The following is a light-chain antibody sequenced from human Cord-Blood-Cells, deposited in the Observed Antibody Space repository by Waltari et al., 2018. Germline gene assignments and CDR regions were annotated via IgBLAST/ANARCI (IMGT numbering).Light chain of an antibody. V-gene: IGLV2-23*02. CDR1: SNDVGSYNL. Sequence: QSALTQPASVSGSPGQSITISCTGTSNDVGSYNLVSWYQQHPGKAPKLMIYEVSKRPSRVSTRFSGSKSGNTASLTISGLQAEDEADYYCCSYAGSSTYVFGTGTKVTVL. J-gene: IGLJ1*01. CDR2: EVS. CDR3: CSYAGSSTYV.